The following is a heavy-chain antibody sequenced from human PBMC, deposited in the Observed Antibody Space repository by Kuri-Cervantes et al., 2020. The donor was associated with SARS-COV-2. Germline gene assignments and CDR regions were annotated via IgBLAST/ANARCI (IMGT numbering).Heavy chain of an antibody. CDR2: INSDGSST. V-gene: IGHV3-74*01. CDR1: GFTFSSYW. D-gene: IGHD2-2*01. Sequence: LSLTCAASGFTFSSYWMHWVRQAPGKGLVWVSRINSDGSSTSYADSVKGRFTISRDNAKNTLYLQMNSLRDEDTAVYYCARDYGVVVPAAHDAFDIWGQGTMVT. CDR3: ARDYGVVVPAAHDAFDI. J-gene: IGHJ3*02.